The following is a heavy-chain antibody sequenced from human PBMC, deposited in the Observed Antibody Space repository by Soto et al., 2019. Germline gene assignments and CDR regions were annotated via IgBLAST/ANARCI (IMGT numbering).Heavy chain of an antibody. J-gene: IGHJ4*02. CDR2: IYYSGST. Sequence: SETLSLTCTVSCGSISSYYWSWIRQPPGKGLEWIGYIYYSGSTNYNPSLKSRVTISVDTTKNQLSLKLSSVTAADTAVYYCARRYGHYFDYWGQGTLVTVSS. D-gene: IGHD4-17*01. V-gene: IGHV4-59*08. CDR3: ARRYGHYFDY. CDR1: CGSISSYY.